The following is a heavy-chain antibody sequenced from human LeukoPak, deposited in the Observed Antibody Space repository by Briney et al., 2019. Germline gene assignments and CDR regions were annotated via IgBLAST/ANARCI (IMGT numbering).Heavy chain of an antibody. Sequence: QPGGSLRLSCAASGFTFSSYGMHWVRQAPGKGLEWVAFIRYDGSNKYYADSVKGRFTISRDNSKNTLYLQMNSLRAEDTAVYYCAKVYYYDSSGGYYYYMDVWGKGTTVTISS. CDR3: AKVYYYDSSGGYYYYMDV. J-gene: IGHJ6*03. CDR1: GFTFSSYG. CDR2: IRYDGSNK. D-gene: IGHD3-22*01. V-gene: IGHV3-30*02.